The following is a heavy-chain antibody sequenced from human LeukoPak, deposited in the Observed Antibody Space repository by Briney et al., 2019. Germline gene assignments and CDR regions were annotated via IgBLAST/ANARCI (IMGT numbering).Heavy chain of an antibody. J-gene: IGHJ3*02. CDR3: AGFFYDNSGDAFDI. D-gene: IGHD3-22*01. CDR1: GGSFTFTSHA. V-gene: IGHV1-69*13. CDR2: LIPIYGSA. Sequence: SVRVSCKASGGSFTFTSHAISWARQAPGQGLEWMGGLIPIYGSANYAQKFQGRVTITSDESTGTVFMELSSLRPEDSAVYYCAGFFYDNSGDAFDIWGQGTMVTVSS.